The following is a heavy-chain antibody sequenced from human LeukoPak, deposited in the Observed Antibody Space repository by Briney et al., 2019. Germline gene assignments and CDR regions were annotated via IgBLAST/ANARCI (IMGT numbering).Heavy chain of an antibody. V-gene: IGHV3-23*01. D-gene: IGHD6-19*01. CDR3: AKSGIEQWLAYYYYYYYMDV. CDR2: IFGNGDAT. CDR1: GFRFSSYA. J-gene: IGHJ6*03. Sequence: GGSLRLSCAAYGFRFSSYAMNWVRQAPGKGLEWVSIIFGNGDATYYADSVKGRFTISRDNSKNTLYLQMNSLRAEDTAVYYCAKSGIEQWLAYYYYYYYMDVWGKGTTVTVSS.